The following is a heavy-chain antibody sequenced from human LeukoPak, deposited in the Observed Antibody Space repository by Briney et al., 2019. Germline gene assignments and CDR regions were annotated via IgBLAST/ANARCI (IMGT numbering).Heavy chain of an antibody. J-gene: IGHJ5*02. CDR3: VRVTGEAPDWFDP. D-gene: IGHD3-10*01. Sequence: GGSPRLSCAASGFTFSSYSMNWVRQAPGKGLEWVSSISSSRSYIYYADSVKGRFTISRDNAKNLLYLQMNSLRAEDTAVYYCVRVTGEAPDWFDPWGQGTLVTVSS. CDR1: GFTFSSYS. V-gene: IGHV3-21*01. CDR2: ISSSRSYI.